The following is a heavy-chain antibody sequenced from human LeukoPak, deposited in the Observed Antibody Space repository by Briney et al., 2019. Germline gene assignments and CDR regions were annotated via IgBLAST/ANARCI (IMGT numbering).Heavy chain of an antibody. CDR2: LYIGGNT. J-gene: IGHJ4*02. CDR3: MTAAGYNFGQY. V-gene: IGHV3-53*01. D-gene: IGHD5-18*01. Sequence: GGSLRLSCAASGLTVNNNYMNWVRQAPGKGLEWVSALYIGGNTYYADSVRGRFTISRDNSKNTLYLQMNSLRAEDTAIYYCMTAAGYNFGQYWGQGTLVAVSS. CDR1: GLTVNNNY.